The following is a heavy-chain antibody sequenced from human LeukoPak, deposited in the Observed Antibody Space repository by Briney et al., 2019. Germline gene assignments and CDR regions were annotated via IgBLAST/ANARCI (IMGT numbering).Heavy chain of an antibody. V-gene: IGHV3-21*01. CDR2: ISSSSSYI. CDR1: GFTFSSYS. CDR3: ARMAIAAAGTGFDY. D-gene: IGHD6-13*01. Sequence: GGSLRFSCAASGFTFSSYSMNWVRQAPGKGLEWVSSISSSSSYIYYADSVKGRFTISRDNAKNSLYLQMNSLRAEDTAVYYCARMAIAAAGTGFDYWGQGTLVTVSS. J-gene: IGHJ4*02.